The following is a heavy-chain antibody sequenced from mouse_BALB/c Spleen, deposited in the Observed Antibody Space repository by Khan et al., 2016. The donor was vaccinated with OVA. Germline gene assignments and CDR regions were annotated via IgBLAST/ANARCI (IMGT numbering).Heavy chain of an antibody. CDR3: IRSYDVGWFVY. J-gene: IGHJ3*01. V-gene: IGHV1-15*01. Sequence: QVQLQQSGAELVRPGASVTLSCKASGYTFADYEMHWVKQTPVHGLEWIGAIDPGTGGTAYNEKFKGKATLTADKSSSTAYMEIRSLTSEDSAVYYCIRSYDVGWFVYWGQGTLVTVSA. CDR2: IDPGTGGT. CDR1: GYTFADYE. D-gene: IGHD2-3*01.